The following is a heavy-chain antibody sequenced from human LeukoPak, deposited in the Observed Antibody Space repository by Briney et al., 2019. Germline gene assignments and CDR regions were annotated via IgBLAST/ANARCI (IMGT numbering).Heavy chain of an antibody. V-gene: IGHV3-23*01. CDR1: GFTFSSYA. Sequence: GGSLRLSCAASGFTFSSYAMSWVRQAPGKGLEWVSSISGSGGSTYYADSVKGRFTISRDNAKDSLYLQMNSLRAEDTAVYYCVRDLYGGDDHWGQGTLVTVSS. CDR3: VRDLYGGDDH. CDR2: ISGSGGST. D-gene: IGHD3-16*01. J-gene: IGHJ5*02.